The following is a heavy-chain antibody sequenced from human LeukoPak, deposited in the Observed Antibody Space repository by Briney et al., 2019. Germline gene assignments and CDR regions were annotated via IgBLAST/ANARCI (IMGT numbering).Heavy chain of an antibody. CDR2: TKSKTDGGRT. CDR1: GFTFNHAW. D-gene: IGHD1-7*01. CDR3: TKVSGNYAFEF. Sequence: AGGSLRLSCAASGFTFNHAWMSWVRQAPGKGLEWVGRTKSKTDGGRTDFAAPVKGRFTISRDDSKNTLYLQMNSLKTEDTAIYYCTKVSGNYAFEFWGQGTLVTVSS. V-gene: IGHV3-15*01. J-gene: IGHJ4*02.